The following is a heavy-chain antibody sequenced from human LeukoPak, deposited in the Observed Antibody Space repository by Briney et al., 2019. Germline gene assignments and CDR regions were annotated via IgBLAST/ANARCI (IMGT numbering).Heavy chain of an antibody. V-gene: IGHV4-39*01. D-gene: IGHD3-22*01. CDR1: GGSISNSSYY. Sequence: KSSETLSLICTVSGGSISNSSYYWGWIRQPPGKGLEWIGSIYYTRSTYYNPSLKSRVTISVDTSKNQFSLKLTSVTAADTAVYYCATGVTMIVVVIHDWYFDLWGRGTLVTVSS. CDR2: IYYTRST. J-gene: IGHJ2*01. CDR3: ATGVTMIVVVIHDWYFDL.